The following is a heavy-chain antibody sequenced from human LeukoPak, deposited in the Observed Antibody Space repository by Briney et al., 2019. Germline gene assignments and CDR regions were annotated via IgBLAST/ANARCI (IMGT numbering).Heavy chain of an antibody. V-gene: IGHV3-23*01. CDR1: GFTVSSYA. D-gene: IGHD4-17*01. CDR3: AKDLLLYGDLTYYFDY. CDR2: ISGSGGST. J-gene: IGHJ4*02. Sequence: PGGSLRLSCAASGFTVSSYAMSWVRQAPGKGLEWVSAISGSGGSTYYADSVKGRFTISRDNSKNTLYLQMYSLRAEDTAVYYCAKDLLLYGDLTYYFDYWGQGTLVTVSS.